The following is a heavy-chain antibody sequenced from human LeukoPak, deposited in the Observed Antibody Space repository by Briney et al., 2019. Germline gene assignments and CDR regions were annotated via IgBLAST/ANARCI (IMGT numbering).Heavy chain of an antibody. CDR1: GFTISSNS. CDR2: ITPSSNT. J-gene: IGHJ6*02. V-gene: IGHV3-21*04. Sequence: GGSLRLSCAASGFTISSNSMVWVRQAPGKGLEWVSSITPSSNTYYADSVKGRFTISRDNAKNSLYLQMNSLRAEDTAVYYCARDPGLSGYYYGMDVWGQGTTVTVSS. D-gene: IGHD3-10*01. CDR3: ARDPGLSGYYYGMDV.